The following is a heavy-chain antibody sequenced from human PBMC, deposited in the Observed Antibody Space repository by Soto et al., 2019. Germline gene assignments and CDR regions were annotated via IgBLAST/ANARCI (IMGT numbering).Heavy chain of an antibody. CDR1: GYTFTNYG. D-gene: IGHD6-19*01. J-gene: IGHJ6*02. V-gene: IGHV1-18*01. CDR3: ARRQWLVGGYYYGMDV. Sequence: QVKLVQSGAEVKKPGASVKVSCKASGYTFTNYGISWVRQAPGQGLEWMGWNSAYNGNTNYAQKLQGRVTMTTDTSTSTAYMELRSLRSDDTAVYYCARRQWLVGGYYYGMDVWGQVTTVTVSS. CDR2: NSAYNGNT.